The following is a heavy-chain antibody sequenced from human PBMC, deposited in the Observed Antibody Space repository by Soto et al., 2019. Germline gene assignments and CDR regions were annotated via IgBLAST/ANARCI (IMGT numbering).Heavy chain of an antibody. V-gene: IGHV5-10-1*01. Sequence: GESLKISCKGSGYSFTSYWISWVRQMPGKGLEWMGRIDPSDSYTNYSPSFQGHVTISADKSISTAYLQWSSLKASDTAMYHCARLAILTGSPSYYGMDVWGQGTTVTVSS. CDR3: ARLAILTGSPSYYGMDV. CDR2: IDPSDSYT. D-gene: IGHD3-9*01. J-gene: IGHJ6*02. CDR1: GYSFTSYW.